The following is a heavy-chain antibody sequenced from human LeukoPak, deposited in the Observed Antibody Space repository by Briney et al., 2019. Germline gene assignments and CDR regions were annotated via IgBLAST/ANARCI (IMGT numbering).Heavy chain of an antibody. CDR2: IYSGGST. J-gene: IGHJ3*02. CDR1: GFTVSSNY. V-gene: IGHV3-53*01. Sequence: GGSLRLSCAASGFTVSSNYMSWVRQAPGKGLEWVSVIYSGGSTYYADSVKGRFTISRDNSKNTLYLQMNSLRAEDTAVYYCASSFSQGAFDIWGQGTMVTVSS. CDR3: ASSFSQGAFDI.